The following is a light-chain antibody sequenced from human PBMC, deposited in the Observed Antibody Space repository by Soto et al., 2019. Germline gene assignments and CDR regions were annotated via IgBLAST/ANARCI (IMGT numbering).Light chain of an antibody. Sequence: DIGGTRSPTKVAGSPWDTVTISCRASQSLGGNLAWYQQKPGQAPRLFIFRASSRATGVPARFSASGSGTEFTLTISELQSEDFAVYYCQQYSTWPPWTFG. CDR2: RAS. J-gene: IGKJ1*01. CDR1: QSLGGN. CDR3: QQYSTWPPWT. V-gene: IGKV3-15*01.